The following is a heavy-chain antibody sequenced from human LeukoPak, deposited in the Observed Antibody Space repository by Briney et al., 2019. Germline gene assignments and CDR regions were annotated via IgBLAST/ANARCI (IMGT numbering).Heavy chain of an antibody. D-gene: IGHD6-25*01. CDR1: GFSFTNHA. CDR3: AKDVGSYPSGGAP. V-gene: IGHV3-23*01. CDR2: ISGSGGST. Sequence: GGSLRLSCAASGFSFTNHALSWVRQAPGKGLEWVSGISGSGGSTFCADAVKGRFTISRDNMKHTVYLQMNSLRAEDTALYYCAKDVGSYPSGGAPWGQGTMVTVSA. J-gene: IGHJ3*01.